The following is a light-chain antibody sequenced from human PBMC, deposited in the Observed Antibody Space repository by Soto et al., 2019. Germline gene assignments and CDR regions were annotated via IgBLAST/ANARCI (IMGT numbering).Light chain of an antibody. CDR1: QTISGY. CDR2: TAS. CDR3: QQSYTTPLT. J-gene: IGKJ4*01. V-gene: IGKV1-39*01. Sequence: DIQMTQSPSFLSASVGDRVTITCRASQTISGYLNWYQQKPGKAPELLIYTASYLGNGVPSRFSGSGSGTYFTLTIISLQPEDLGTYYCQQSYTTPLTCVGEPKVDIK.